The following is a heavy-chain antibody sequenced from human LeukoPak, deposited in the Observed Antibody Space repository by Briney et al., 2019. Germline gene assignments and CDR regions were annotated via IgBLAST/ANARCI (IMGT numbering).Heavy chain of an antibody. CDR3: ASSGWYVLSGYYYYYMDV. D-gene: IGHD6-19*01. CDR1: GGSTSSYY. CDR2: IYYSGST. V-gene: IGHV4-59*01. J-gene: IGHJ6*03. Sequence: SETLSLTCTVSGGSTSSYYWSWIRQPPGKGLEWIGYIYYSGSTNYNPSLKSRVTISVDTSKNQFSLKLSSVTAADTAVYYCASSGWYVLSGYYYYYMDVWGKGTTVTVSS.